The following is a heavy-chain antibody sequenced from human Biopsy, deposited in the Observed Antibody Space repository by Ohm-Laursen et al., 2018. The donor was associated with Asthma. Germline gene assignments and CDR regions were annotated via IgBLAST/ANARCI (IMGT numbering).Heavy chain of an antibody. CDR2: ILFDGRKI. CDR3: AKDRVAGRSYYFDY. V-gene: IGHV3-30*18. J-gene: IGHJ4*02. D-gene: IGHD6-13*01. CDR1: GFVFSQCG. Sequence: SLRLSCAASGFVFSQCGMHWVRRAPGRGLEWVAQILFDGRKINYPDSVKGRFTISRDNSKNMVYLQMNSLRPGDTAVYYCAKDRVAGRSYYFDYWGQGSLVSVSP.